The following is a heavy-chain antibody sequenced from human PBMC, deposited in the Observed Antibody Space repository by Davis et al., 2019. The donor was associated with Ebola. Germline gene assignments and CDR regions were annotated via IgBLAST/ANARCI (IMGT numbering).Heavy chain of an antibody. CDR1: GGTFSSYA. D-gene: IGHD3-10*01. V-gene: IGHV1-69*13. CDR3: ARDQVWFGEFSYYYYYGMDV. J-gene: IGHJ6*02. Sequence: SVKVSCKASGGTFSSYAISWVRQAPGQGLEWMGGIIPIFGTANYAQKFQGRVTITADESTSTAYMELSSLRSEDTAVYYCARDQVWFGEFSYYYYYGMDVWGQGTTVTVSS. CDR2: IIPIFGTA.